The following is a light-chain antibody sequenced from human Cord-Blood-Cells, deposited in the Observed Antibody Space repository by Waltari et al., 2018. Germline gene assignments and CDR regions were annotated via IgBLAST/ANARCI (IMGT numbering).Light chain of an antibody. CDR3: RQYDNLPPYP. J-gene: IGKJ2*01. Sequence: DIHMTQSRSFLSASVGDRVTITCQASQDISNYLNWYQQKPGKAPKLLTYDASNLETGVPSRFSGSGSGTDFTFTISSLQPEDIATYYCRQYDNLPPYPFGQGTKLEIK. CDR1: QDISNY. V-gene: IGKV1-33*01. CDR2: DAS.